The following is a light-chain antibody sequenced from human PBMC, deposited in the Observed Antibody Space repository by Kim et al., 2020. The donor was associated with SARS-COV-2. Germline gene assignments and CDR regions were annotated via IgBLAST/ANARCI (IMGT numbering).Light chain of an antibody. CDR1: ENIERW. V-gene: IGKV1-5*01. CDR3: QQYLSSSPSVS. CDR2: YAS. Sequence: VGDRVTITGRASENIERWLAWYQQKPGKAPKLLIYYASSLESGVPSRFSGSGSGTEFTLTISSLQPDDFATYFCQQYLSSSPSVSFGGGTKVDIK. J-gene: IGKJ4*01.